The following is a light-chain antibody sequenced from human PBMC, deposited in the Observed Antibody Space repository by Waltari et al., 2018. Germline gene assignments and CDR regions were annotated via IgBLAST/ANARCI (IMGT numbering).Light chain of an antibody. CDR2: QDS. CDR1: TLGETY. V-gene: IGLV3-1*01. J-gene: IGLJ2*01. CDR3: QAWDSSTVV. Sequence: SYELTQPPSVSVSPGPTASLTSPGETLGETYHCWYQQKPGQSPVLVIYQDSKRPSGIPERFSGSNSGNTATLTISGTQAMDEADYYCQAWDSSTVVFGGGTKLTVL.